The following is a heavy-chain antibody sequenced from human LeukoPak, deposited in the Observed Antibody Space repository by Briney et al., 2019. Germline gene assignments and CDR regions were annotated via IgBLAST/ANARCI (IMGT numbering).Heavy chain of an antibody. CDR3: ARARAFSSGGCFDY. D-gene: IGHD6-19*01. V-gene: IGHV3-7*01. J-gene: IGHJ4*02. CDR2: IKQDGSEK. CDR1: GFTFSSYW. Sequence: GGSLRLSCAASGFTFSSYWMSWVRQAPGKGLEWVANIKQDGSEKYYVDSVKGRFTISRDNAKNSLYLQMNSLRAEDTAVYYCARARAFSSGGCFDYWGQGTLVTVSS.